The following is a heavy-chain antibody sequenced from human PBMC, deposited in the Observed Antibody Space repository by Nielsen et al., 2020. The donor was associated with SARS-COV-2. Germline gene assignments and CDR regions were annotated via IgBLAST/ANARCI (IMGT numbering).Heavy chain of an antibody. D-gene: IGHD4-17*01. CDR3: TRAFHDYGDAFDI. Sequence: GGSLRLSCAASGFTFSSYAMSWVRQAPGKGLEWVGFIRSKAYGGTTEYAASVKGRFTISRDDSKSIAYLQMNSLKTEDTAVYYCTRAFHDYGDAFDIWGQGTMVTVSS. CDR2: IRSKAYGGTT. J-gene: IGHJ3*02. CDR1: GFTFSSYA. V-gene: IGHV3-49*04.